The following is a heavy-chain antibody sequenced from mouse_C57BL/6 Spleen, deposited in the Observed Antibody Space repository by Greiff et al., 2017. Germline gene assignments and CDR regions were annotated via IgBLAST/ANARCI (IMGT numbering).Heavy chain of an antibody. J-gene: IGHJ4*01. D-gene: IGHD1-1*01. CDR1: GYTFTSYW. Sequence: QVQLQQPGAELAKPGASVKLSCKASGYTFTSYWMHWVKQRPGQGLEWIGYINPSSGYTKYNQKFKDKATLTADKSSSTAYMQLSSLTYEDSAVYYCARRYYGSSYGYYAMDYWGQGTSVTVSS. CDR2: INPSSGYT. CDR3: ARRYYGSSYGYYAMDY. V-gene: IGHV1-7*01.